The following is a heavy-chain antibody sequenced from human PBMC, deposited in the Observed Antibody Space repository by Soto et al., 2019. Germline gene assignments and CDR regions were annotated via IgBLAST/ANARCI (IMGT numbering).Heavy chain of an antibody. CDR3: ARQRYCSSTSCYARFDP. CDR1: GDSISSSSYY. Sequence: QLQLQESGPGLVKPSETLSLTCTVSGDSISSSSYYWGWIRQPPGKGLEWIGSLYYSGSTYYNPSLKSRVTISVDTSKNQFSLKLSAVTAADTAVYSCARQRYCSSTSCYARFDPWGQGTLVTVSS. D-gene: IGHD2-2*01. CDR2: LYYSGST. V-gene: IGHV4-39*01. J-gene: IGHJ5*02.